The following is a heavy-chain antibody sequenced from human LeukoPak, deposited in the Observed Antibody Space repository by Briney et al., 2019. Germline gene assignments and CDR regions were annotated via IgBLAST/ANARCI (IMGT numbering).Heavy chain of an antibody. CDR3: ARDNSGVYAIPGGRYYYYMDV. Sequence: GGSLRLSCAASGFTFSSYSMNWVRQAPGKGLEWVSSISSSSNYIYYADSVKGRFTISRDNAKNSLYLQMNSLRAEDTAVYYCARDNSGVYAIPGGRYYYYMDVWGKGTTVTVSS. D-gene: IGHD2-8*01. CDR1: GFTFSSYS. CDR2: ISSSSNYI. V-gene: IGHV3-21*01. J-gene: IGHJ6*03.